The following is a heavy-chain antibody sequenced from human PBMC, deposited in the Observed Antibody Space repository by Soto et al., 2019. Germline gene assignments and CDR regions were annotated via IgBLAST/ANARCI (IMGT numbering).Heavy chain of an antibody. CDR1: GFTFSDYY. Sequence: PGGSLRLSCAASGFTFSDYYMSWIRQAPGKGLEWVSYISSSGSTIYYADSVKGRFTISRDNAKNSLYLQMNSLRAEDTAVYYCARDAGPATVTTKGFDWWGQGTLVTVSS. CDR3: ARDAGPATVTTKGFDW. J-gene: IGHJ4*02. CDR2: ISSSGSTI. V-gene: IGHV3-11*01. D-gene: IGHD4-17*01.